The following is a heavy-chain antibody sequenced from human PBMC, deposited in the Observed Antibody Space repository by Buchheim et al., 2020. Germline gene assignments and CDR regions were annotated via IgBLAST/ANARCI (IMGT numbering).Heavy chain of an antibody. J-gene: IGHJ4*02. CDR2: ISGSGGST. CDR1: GFTFSSYA. V-gene: IGHV3-23*01. D-gene: IGHD3-3*01. CDR3: ATPEEYYDFWSGYYPDY. Sequence: EVQLLESGGGLVQPGGSLRLSCAASGFTFSSYAMSWVRQAPGKGLEWVSAISGSGGSTYYADSVKGRFTISRDNSKNTLSLQMNSLRAEDTAVYYCATPEEYYDFWSGYYPDYWGQGTL.